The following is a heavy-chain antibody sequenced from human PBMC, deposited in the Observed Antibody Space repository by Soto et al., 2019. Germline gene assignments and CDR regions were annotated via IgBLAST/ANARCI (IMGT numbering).Heavy chain of an antibody. CDR1: GFTFSSYA. Sequence: EVQLLESGGGLVQPGGSLRLSCAASGFTFSSYAMSWVRQAPGKRLEWVSAISGSGGSTYYEDSVKGRFTISRDNTKNTVYLRMNSLRDEDTAVYYCAKTTPVLRFLEWYPGGWFDPWCQGTLVTVGS. CDR3: AKTTPVLRFLEWYPGGWFDP. D-gene: IGHD3-3*01. CDR2: ISGSGGST. J-gene: IGHJ5*02. V-gene: IGHV3-23*01.